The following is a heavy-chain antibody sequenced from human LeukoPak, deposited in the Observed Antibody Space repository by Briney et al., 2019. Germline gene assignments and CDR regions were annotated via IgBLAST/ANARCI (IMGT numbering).Heavy chain of an antibody. CDR2: ISGSSGII. CDR1: GFTFNTYT. Sequence: GGSLRLSCAASGFTFNTYTMNWVRQAPGKGLEWVSYISGSSGIIDYADSVRGRFTISIDNAKNSLYLQMNSLRAEDTAVYYCAKDREWLIVGATSFDYWGQGTLVTVSS. D-gene: IGHD1-26*01. V-gene: IGHV3-48*01. CDR3: AKDREWLIVGATSFDY. J-gene: IGHJ4*02.